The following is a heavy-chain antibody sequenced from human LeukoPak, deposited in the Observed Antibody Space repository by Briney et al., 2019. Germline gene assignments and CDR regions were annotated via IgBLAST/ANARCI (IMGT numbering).Heavy chain of an antibody. CDR3: AKDRYFDWLLFSLGAFDI. CDR2: ISGSGGST. V-gene: IGHV3-23*01. CDR1: GFTFSSYG. D-gene: IGHD3-9*01. J-gene: IGHJ3*02. Sequence: GGSLRLSCAASGFTFSSYGMSWVRQAPGKGLEWVSAISGSGGSTYYADSVKGRFTISRDNSKNTLYLQMNSLRAEDTAVYYCAKDRYFDWLLFSLGAFDIWGQGTMVTVSS.